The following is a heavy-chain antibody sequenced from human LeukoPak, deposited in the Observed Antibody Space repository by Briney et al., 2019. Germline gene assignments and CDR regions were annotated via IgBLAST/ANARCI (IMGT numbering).Heavy chain of an antibody. J-gene: IGHJ3*02. CDR2: IYYSGST. Sequence: PSQTLSLTCTVSRGSLSSYYWSWVRQPPGQGLEGFGYIYYSGSTNYNTSPKSRVTISVDTSKNQFSLKLSSVTAADTAVYYCARGGSYTAFDIWGQGTMVTVSS. CDR1: RGSLSSYY. D-gene: IGHD3-10*01. CDR3: ARGGSYTAFDI. V-gene: IGHV4-59*01.